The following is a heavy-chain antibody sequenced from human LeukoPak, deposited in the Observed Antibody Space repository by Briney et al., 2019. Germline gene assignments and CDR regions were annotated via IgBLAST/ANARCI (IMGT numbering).Heavy chain of an antibody. D-gene: IGHD1-1*01. CDR3: AKDSGTKFDY. CDR2: IRYDGSNK. CDR1: GVTFSSDG. V-gene: IGHV3-30*02. J-gene: IGHJ4*02. Sequence: VGSLRLSCAASGVTFSSDGMHWVRQAPGKGLEWVAFIRYDGSNKYYADSVKGRFTISRDNSKTMLYLQMNSLRAEDTAVYYCAKDSGTKFDYWGQGNLVTVSS.